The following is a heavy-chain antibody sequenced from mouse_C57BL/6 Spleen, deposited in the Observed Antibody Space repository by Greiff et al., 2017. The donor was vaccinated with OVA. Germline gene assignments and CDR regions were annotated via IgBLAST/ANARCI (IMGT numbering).Heavy chain of an antibody. CDR1: GYTFTSYW. D-gene: IGHD2-3*01. Sequence: QVQLQQPGAELVKPGASVKMYCKASGYTFTSYWITWVKQRPGQGLEWIGDIYPGSGSTNYNEKFKSKATLTVDTSSSTAYMQLSSLTSEDSAVYYCARSYYDGYYPYYFDYWGQGTTLTVSS. J-gene: IGHJ2*01. V-gene: IGHV1-55*01. CDR3: ARSYYDGYYPYYFDY. CDR2: IYPGSGST.